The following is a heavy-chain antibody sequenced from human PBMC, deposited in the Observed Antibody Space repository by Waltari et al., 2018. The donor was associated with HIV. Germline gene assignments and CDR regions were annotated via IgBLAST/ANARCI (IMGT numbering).Heavy chain of an antibody. J-gene: IGHJ4*02. CDR1: GVPFDNYA. CDR2: SRATGGSK. CDR3: AKAREEASTMTARFDS. D-gene: IGHD2-21*02. V-gene: IGHV3-23*01. Sequence: EVHLLESGGGLVHPGGSLRLSCATSGVPFDNYAMAWVRQAPWTGREGVATSRATGGSKYDAVSVKGRLTISRDNSKNTLFLHMNGLRVVDTAVYFCAKAREEASTMTARFDSWGQGALVTVSA.